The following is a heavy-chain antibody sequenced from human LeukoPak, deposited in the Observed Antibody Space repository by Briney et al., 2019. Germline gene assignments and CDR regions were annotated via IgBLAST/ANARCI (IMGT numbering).Heavy chain of an antibody. CDR2: IKEDGSIK. J-gene: IGHJ4*02. V-gene: IGHV3-7*03. CDR3: AKDRGRAVAGSEFDY. D-gene: IGHD6-19*01. CDR1: EFTFSNNW. Sequence: GGSLRLSCAASEFTFSNNWMSWVRQAPGKGPEWVASIKEDGSIKYYVDSVKGRFTISRDNSKNTLYLQMNSLRAEDTAVYYCAKDRGRAVAGSEFDYWGQGTLVTVSS.